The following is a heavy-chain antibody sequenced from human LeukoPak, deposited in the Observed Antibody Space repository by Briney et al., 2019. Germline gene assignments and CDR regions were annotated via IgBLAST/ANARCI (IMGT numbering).Heavy chain of an antibody. J-gene: IGHJ4*02. CDR3: ARDRTFYDILTGYYYFDY. V-gene: IGHV3-64*01. D-gene: IGHD3-9*01. Sequence: PGGSLRLSCAASGFIVSSYSMHWVRQAPGKGLEFVSAISANGRNTYYASSVKGRFTISRDNAKNSLYLQMNSLRAEDTAVYYCARDRTFYDILTGYYYFDYWGQGTLVTVSS. CDR1: GFIVSSYS. CDR2: ISANGRNT.